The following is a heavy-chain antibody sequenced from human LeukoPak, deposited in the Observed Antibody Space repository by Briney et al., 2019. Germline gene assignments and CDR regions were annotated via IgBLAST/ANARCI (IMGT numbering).Heavy chain of an antibody. V-gene: IGHV5-51*01. CDR1: GYSFTSYW. J-gene: IGHJ4*02. CDR2: IYPGDSDT. CDR3: ARTELGDSSQPGGFDY. D-gene: IGHD3-10*01. Sequence: GESLKISCKGSGYSFTSYWIGWVRQMPGKGLEWMGIIYPGDSDTRYSPSFQGQVTISADKSISTAYLQWSSLKASDTAMYYCARTELGDSSQPGGFDYWGQGTLVTVSS.